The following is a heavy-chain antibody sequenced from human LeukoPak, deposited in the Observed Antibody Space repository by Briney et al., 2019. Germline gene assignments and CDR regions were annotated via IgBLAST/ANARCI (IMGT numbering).Heavy chain of an antibody. Sequence: SETLSLTCSVSGGSISSYYWSWIRQPPGKGLEWIGYIYYTGSTNYNPSLESRATISIDTSKKQLSLKLRSVTAADTAVYYCARDRRESSKPNDAFDIWGQGTMVTVPS. CDR1: GGSISSYY. V-gene: IGHV4-59*01. J-gene: IGHJ3*02. D-gene: IGHD4-11*01. CDR3: ARDRRESSKPNDAFDI. CDR2: IYYTGST.